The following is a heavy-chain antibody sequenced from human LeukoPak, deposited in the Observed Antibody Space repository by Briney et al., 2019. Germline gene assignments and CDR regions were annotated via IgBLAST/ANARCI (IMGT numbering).Heavy chain of an antibody. CDR2: ISSSSSTI. J-gene: IGHJ4*02. D-gene: IGHD3-3*01. Sequence: GGSLRLSCAASGFTFSTYSMNWVRQAPGKGLEWVSYISSSSSTIYYADSVKGQFTISRDNAKNSLFLQMNSLRAEDTAVYFCARKGDFWSGSNFDYWGQGNLVTVSS. CDR3: ARKGDFWSGSNFDY. CDR1: GFTFSTYS. V-gene: IGHV3-48*01.